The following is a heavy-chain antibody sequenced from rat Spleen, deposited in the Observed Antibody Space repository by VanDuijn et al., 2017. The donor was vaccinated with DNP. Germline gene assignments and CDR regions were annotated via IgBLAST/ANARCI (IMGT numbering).Heavy chain of an antibody. CDR1: GFIFTDYN. J-gene: IGHJ1*01. CDR3: ARGSGTYYWYFDF. Sequence: EVQLVESGGGLVQPGRSMKLSCAASGFIFTDYNMAWVRQAPTKGLEWIASITSGGGTTSYPDSVKGRFTISRDNAKDTQYLQMNSLRSEDTATYYCARGSGTYYWYFDFWGPGTMVTVSS. CDR2: ITSGGGTT. V-gene: IGHV5-25*01. D-gene: IGHD5-1*01.